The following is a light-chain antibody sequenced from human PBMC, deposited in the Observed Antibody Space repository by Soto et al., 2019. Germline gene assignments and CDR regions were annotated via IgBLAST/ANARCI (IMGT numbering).Light chain of an antibody. CDR3: QQYYQWPLT. CDR2: GTS. CDR1: QSVSST. J-gene: IGKJ4*01. V-gene: IGKV3-15*01. Sequence: EIVMTQSPATLSVSPGERATLSCRASQSVSSTLAWYQQIPGQAPRLLIYGTSTRATGIPARFSGSVSGTEFTLTISSLQSEDFAFYYCQQYYQWPLTFGGGTTVEVK.